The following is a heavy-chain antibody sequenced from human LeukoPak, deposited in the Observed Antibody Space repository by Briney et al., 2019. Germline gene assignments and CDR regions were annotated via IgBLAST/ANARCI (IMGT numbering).Heavy chain of an antibody. D-gene: IGHD1-26*01. CDR2: IRYDGSNK. CDR1: GFTFSSYG. Sequence: GGSLRLSCAASGFTFSSYGMHWVRQAPGKGLEWVAFIRYDGSNKYYADSVKGRFTISRDNSKNTLYLQMNSLRAEDTAVYYCAKDPFTIAGATRDYWGQGTLVTVSS. V-gene: IGHV3-30*02. J-gene: IGHJ4*02. CDR3: AKDPFTIAGATRDY.